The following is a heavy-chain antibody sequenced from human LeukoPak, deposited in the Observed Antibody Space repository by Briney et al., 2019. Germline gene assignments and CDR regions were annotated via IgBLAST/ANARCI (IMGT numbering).Heavy chain of an antibody. CDR1: GYSFTSYW. J-gene: IGHJ4*02. V-gene: IGHV5-51*01. D-gene: IGHD4-23*01. Sequence: GESLKISCKGSGYSFTSYWIGWARQMPGKGVEWMGIIYPGDSDTRYSPSFQGQVTISVDKSINTAYLQWSSLEASDTAMYYCARFARPGKNSRGFDYWGQGTLVTVSS. CDR2: IYPGDSDT. CDR3: ARFARPGKNSRGFDY.